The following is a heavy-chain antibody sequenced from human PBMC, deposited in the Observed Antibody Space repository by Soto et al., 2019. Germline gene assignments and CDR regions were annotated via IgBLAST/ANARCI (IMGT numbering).Heavy chain of an antibody. CDR2: ISYDGSDK. CDR1: GFTFTDYS. D-gene: IGHD2-2*02. V-gene: IGHV3-30*03. J-gene: IGHJ6*02. Sequence: HPGGSLRLSCADSGFTFTDYSMNWVRQAPGKGLEWVALISYDGSDKDYADSVKGRFTISRDNSRNTLFLQMNSLRAEDTAVYYCARDCSSTSCYTSGMDVWGQGTTVTVSS. CDR3: ARDCSSTSCYTSGMDV.